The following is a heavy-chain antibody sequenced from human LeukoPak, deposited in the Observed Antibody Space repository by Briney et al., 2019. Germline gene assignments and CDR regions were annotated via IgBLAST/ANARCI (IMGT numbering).Heavy chain of an antibody. J-gene: IGHJ6*03. Sequence: GASVKASCKASGYTFTSYDINWVRQATGQGLEWMGWMNPNSGNTGYAQKFQGRVTITRNTSISTAYMELSSLRSEDTAVYYCARSPVATIRIKSTVYYMDVWGKGTTVTVSS. CDR3: ARSPVATIRIKSTVYYMDV. V-gene: IGHV1-8*03. CDR2: MNPNSGNT. D-gene: IGHD5-12*01. CDR1: GYTFTSYD.